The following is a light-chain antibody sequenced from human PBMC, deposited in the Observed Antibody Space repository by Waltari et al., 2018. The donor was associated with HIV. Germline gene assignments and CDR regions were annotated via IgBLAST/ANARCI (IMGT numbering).Light chain of an antibody. CDR3: LLYYGGDQPWV. V-gene: IGLV7-43*01. J-gene: IGLJ3*02. CDR2: NTN. Sequence: QTVVTQEPSLTVSPGGTVTLTCASSTGAVTRGYFATWFQQKPGQAPRALIYNTNNKHSRTPARFSGSLLGGKAALTLSGVQPEDEAEYYCLLYYGGDQPWVFGGGTKVTVL. CDR1: TGAVTRGYF.